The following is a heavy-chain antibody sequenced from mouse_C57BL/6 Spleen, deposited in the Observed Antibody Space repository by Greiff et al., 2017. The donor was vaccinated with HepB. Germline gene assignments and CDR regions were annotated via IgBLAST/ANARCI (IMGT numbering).Heavy chain of an antibody. Sequence: EVNVVESGGGLVKPGGSLKLSCAASGFTFSDYGMHWVRQAPEKGLEWVAYISSGSSTIYYADTVKGRFTISRDNAKNTLFLQMTSLRSEDTAMYYCARGELRLVYAMDYWGQGTSVTVSS. D-gene: IGHD1-1*01. CDR1: GFTFSDYG. CDR3: ARGELRLVYAMDY. CDR2: ISSGSSTI. V-gene: IGHV5-17*01. J-gene: IGHJ4*01.